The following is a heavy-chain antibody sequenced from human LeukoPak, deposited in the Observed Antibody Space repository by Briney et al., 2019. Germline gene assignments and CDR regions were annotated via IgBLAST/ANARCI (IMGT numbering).Heavy chain of an antibody. V-gene: IGHV1-69*04. CDR3: ARCTPPDYCSSTSCYVRYYYYGMDV. Sequence: SVKLSCKASGGTFSSYAISWVRQAPGQGLEWMGRIIPILGIANYAQKFQGRVTITADKSTSTAYMELSSLRSEDTAVYYCARCTPPDYCSSTSCYVRYYYYGMDVWGQGTTVTVSS. CDR2: IIPILGIA. CDR1: GGTFSSYA. J-gene: IGHJ6*02. D-gene: IGHD2-2*01.